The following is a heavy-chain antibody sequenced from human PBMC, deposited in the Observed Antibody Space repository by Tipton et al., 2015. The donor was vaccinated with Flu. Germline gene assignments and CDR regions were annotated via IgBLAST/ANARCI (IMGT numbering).Heavy chain of an antibody. V-gene: IGHV3-7*01. Sequence: SLRLSCAASEITFSSYWMSWVRQTPGKGLEWVANIDQSGRERYYVDSVKGRFTISRDNSKNTLYLQMNSLSAEDTAVYYCAKQKDRGYYGMDVWGQGTTVTVSS. CDR3: AKQKDRGYYGMDV. CDR2: IDQSGRER. D-gene: IGHD6-13*01. J-gene: IGHJ6*02. CDR1: EITFSSYW.